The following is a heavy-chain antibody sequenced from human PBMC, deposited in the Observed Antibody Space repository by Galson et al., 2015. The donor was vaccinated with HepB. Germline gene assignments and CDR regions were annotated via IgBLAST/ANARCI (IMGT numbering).Heavy chain of an antibody. V-gene: IGHV3-73*01. CDR3: ARATLGWFDP. J-gene: IGHJ5*02. CDR2: IRSKASDYAT. Sequence: SLRLSCAASGFTFSGSAIHWVRQASGKGLEWVGRIRSKASDYATAYGASVKGRFTISRDDSKNTALLQMNSLRDDDTAVYYCARATLGWFDPWGQGTLVTVSS. D-gene: IGHD2/OR15-2a*01. CDR1: GFTFSGSA.